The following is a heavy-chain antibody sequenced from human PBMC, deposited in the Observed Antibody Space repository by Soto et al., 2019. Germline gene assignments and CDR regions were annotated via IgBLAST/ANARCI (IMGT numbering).Heavy chain of an antibody. CDR1: GGTFSSYA. CDR2: IIPIFGTA. Sequence: AVKVSCKASGGTFSSYAISWVRQAPGQGLEWMGGIIPIFGTANYAQKFQGRVTITADESTSTAYMELSSLRSEDTAVYYCARAPLRYFDWLTGSYGMDVWGQGTTVTAP. CDR3: ARAPLRYFDWLTGSYGMDV. D-gene: IGHD3-9*01. V-gene: IGHV1-69*13. J-gene: IGHJ6*02.